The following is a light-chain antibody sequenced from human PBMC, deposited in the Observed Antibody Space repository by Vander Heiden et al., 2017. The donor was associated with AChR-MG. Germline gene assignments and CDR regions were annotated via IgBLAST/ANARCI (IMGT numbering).Light chain of an antibody. J-gene: IGLJ3*02. CDR1: SGSIASNY. CDR2: EDN. CDR3: QSYDSSTWV. V-gene: IGLV6-57*02. Sequence: NFMLTQPHSVLESPGKTVTISCTGSSGSIASNYVQWYQQRPGSAPTTVIYEDNQRPSGVPDRFSGSIDSSSNSASLTISGLKTEDEADYYCQSYDSSTWVFGGGTKLTVL.